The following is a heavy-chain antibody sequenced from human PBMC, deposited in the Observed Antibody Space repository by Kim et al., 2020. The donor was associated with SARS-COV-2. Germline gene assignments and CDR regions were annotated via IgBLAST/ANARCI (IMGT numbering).Heavy chain of an antibody. J-gene: IGHJ4*02. D-gene: IGHD3-10*01. CDR1: GGSISSSSYY. CDR3: ARGVTMVRGVTPPVDY. V-gene: IGHV4-39*07. Sequence: SETLSLTCTVSGGSISSSSYYWGWIRQPPGKGLEWIGSIYYSGSTYYNPSLKSRVTISVDTSKNQFSLKLSSVTAADTAVYYCARGVTMVRGVTPPVDYWGQGTLVTVSS. CDR2: IYYSGST.